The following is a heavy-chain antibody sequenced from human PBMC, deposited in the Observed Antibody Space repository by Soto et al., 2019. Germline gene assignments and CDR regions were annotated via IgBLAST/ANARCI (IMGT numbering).Heavy chain of an antibody. Sequence: PSETLSLTCTVSGGSISSYYWSWIRQPPGKGLEWIGYIYYSGSTNYNPSLKSRVTISVDTSKNQFSLKLSSVTAADTAVYYCALTPTIFGALGAFDIWGQGTMVTVSS. D-gene: IGHD3-3*01. CDR3: ALTPTIFGALGAFDI. V-gene: IGHV4-59*01. J-gene: IGHJ3*02. CDR2: IYYSGST. CDR1: GGSISSYY.